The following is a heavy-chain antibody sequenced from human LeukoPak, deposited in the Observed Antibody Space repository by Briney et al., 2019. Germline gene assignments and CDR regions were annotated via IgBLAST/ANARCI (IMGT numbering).Heavy chain of an antibody. CDR3: AAPGDYGDFDAFDI. CDR1: GGSFSGYY. V-gene: IGHV4-34*01. Sequence: PSETLSLTCAVYGGSFSGYYWSWIRQPPGKGLEWIGEINHSGSTNYNPSLKSRVTISVDRSKNQFSLKLSSVTAADTAVYYCAAPGDYGDFDAFDIWGQGTMVTVSS. J-gene: IGHJ3*02. CDR2: INHSGST. D-gene: IGHD4-17*01.